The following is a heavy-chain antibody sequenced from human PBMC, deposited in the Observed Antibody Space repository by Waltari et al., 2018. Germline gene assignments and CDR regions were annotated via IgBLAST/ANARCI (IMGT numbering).Heavy chain of an antibody. CDR3: ARGTTVVTRAWGY. CDR2: MNPNSGNT. V-gene: IGHV1-8*01. J-gene: IGHJ4*02. D-gene: IGHD4-17*01. Sequence: QVQLVQSGAEVTKPGASVRVSCKASGYTFTSYDINWVRQATAPGTEWMGWMNPNSGNTGYAQKFQGRVTMTRNTSISTAYMELSSLRSEDTAVYYCARGTTVVTRAWGYWGQGTLVTVSS. CDR1: GYTFTSYD.